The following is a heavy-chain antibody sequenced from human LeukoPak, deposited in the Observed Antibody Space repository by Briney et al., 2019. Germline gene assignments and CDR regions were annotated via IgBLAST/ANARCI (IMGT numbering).Heavy chain of an antibody. CDR2: ISSSSSSI. J-gene: IGHJ4*02. Sequence: PGRSLRLSCAASGFTFSSYSMNWVRQAPGKGLEWVSSISSSSSSIYYADSVKGRFTISRDNAKNSLYLQMNSLRAEDTAVYYCARASGDIVETATMGSYWGQGTLVTVSS. CDR1: GFTFSSYS. CDR3: ARASGDIVETATMGSY. D-gene: IGHD5-18*01. V-gene: IGHV3-21*01.